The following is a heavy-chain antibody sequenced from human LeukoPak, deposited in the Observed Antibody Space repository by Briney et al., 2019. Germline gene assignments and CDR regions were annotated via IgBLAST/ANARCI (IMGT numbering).Heavy chain of an antibody. D-gene: IGHD3-22*01. Sequence: GGSLRLSCAASRFTFSSYAMSWVRQAPGKGLEWVSGISGSGGSTDYADSVKGRFTISRDNSKNTLYLQMNSLRAEDTAVYYCAKDEEYYYDSSGYSTPGVFDYWGQGTLVTVSS. CDR1: RFTFSSYA. V-gene: IGHV3-23*01. J-gene: IGHJ4*02. CDR3: AKDEEYYYDSSGYSTPGVFDY. CDR2: ISGSGGST.